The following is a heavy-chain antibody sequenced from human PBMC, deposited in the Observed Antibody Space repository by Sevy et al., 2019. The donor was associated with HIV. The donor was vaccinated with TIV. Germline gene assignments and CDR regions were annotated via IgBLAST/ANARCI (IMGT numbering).Heavy chain of an antibody. J-gene: IGHJ6*02. Sequence: GGSLRLSCAASGFTFSSYWMSWVRQAPGKGLEWVANIKQDGSEKYYVDSVKGRFNISRDNAKNSLYLQMNSLRAEDTAVYYCARIGCSSTSCYIRGFFYGYYYYGMDVWGQGTTVTVSS. CDR1: GFTFSSYW. D-gene: IGHD2-2*02. CDR3: ARIGCSSTSCYIRGFFYGYYYYGMDV. V-gene: IGHV3-7*01. CDR2: IKQDGSEK.